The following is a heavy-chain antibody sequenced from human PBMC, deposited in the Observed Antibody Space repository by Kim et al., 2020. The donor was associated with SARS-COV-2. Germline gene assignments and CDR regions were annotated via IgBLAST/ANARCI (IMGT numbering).Heavy chain of an antibody. CDR2: ISYDGSNK. D-gene: IGHD3-16*01. CDR1: GFTFSSYA. CDR3: ARDGDYGGVSLYYFDY. V-gene: IGHV3-30-3*01. J-gene: IGHJ4*02. Sequence: GGSLRLSCAASGFTFSSYAMHWVRQAPGKGLEWVAVISYDGSNKYYADSVKGRFTISRDNSKNTLYLQMNSLRAEDTAVYYCARDGDYGGVSLYYFDYWGQGTLVTVSS.